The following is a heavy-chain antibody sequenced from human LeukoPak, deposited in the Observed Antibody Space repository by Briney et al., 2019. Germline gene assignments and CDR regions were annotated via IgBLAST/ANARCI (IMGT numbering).Heavy chain of an antibody. CDR1: GFTFSIYA. D-gene: IGHD1-26*01. J-gene: IGHJ5*02. CDR2: ISGSGDST. Sequence: GGSLRLSCVASGFTFSIYAMSWVRQAPGKGLEWVSGISGSGDSTYYADSVKGRLTISRDNAKNSLYLQMNSLRADDTAFYYCVRDSGSFDSYNWFDPWGQGTLVTVSS. V-gene: IGHV3-23*01. CDR3: VRDSGSFDSYNWFDP.